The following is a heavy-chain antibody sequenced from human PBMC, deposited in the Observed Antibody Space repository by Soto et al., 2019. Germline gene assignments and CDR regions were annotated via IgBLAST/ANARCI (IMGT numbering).Heavy chain of an antibody. Sequence: EVQLVESGGGLVQPGGSLRLSCAASGFTVSSNYMSWVRQAPGKGLEWVSVIYSGGSTYYADSVKGRFTISRDNSKNTLYLQMNSLRAEDTAVYYCASFPWSGYQGPYYYYYYYMDVWGKGTTVTVSS. CDR1: GFTVSSNY. V-gene: IGHV3-66*01. CDR3: ASFPWSGYQGPYYYYYYYMDV. CDR2: IYSGGST. J-gene: IGHJ6*03. D-gene: IGHD3-3*01.